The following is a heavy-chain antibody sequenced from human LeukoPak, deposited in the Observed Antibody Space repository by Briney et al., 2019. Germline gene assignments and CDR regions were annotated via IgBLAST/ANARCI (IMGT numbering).Heavy chain of an antibody. CDR3: ARTSGWYGVS. CDR2: ISSSSSYI. CDR1: GFTFSSYS. J-gene: IGHJ4*02. D-gene: IGHD6-19*01. Sequence: GGSLRLSCAASGFTFSSYSMNWVRQAPGKGLEWVSSISSSSSYIYYADSVKGRFTISRDNSKNTLYLQLSSLRGDDTAVYFCARTSGWYGVSWGQGTLVTVSS. V-gene: IGHV3-21*04.